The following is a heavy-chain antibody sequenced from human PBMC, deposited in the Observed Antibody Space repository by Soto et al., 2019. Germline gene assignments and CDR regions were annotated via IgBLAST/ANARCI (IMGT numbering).Heavy chain of an antibody. CDR2: IDPNSGGT. CDR1: GYTFTGYS. J-gene: IGHJ6*02. D-gene: IGHD6-13*01. Sequence: QVQLVQSGAEVKKPGASVKVSCKASGYTFTGYSIHWVRQAPGQGLEWMGWIDPNSGGTNYAQKFQVWVTMTRDTSSITAXXEXSXXRSDDTAVYYCARDLRDRYSSSWYGGRYYYYGMDVWGQGTTVTVSS. CDR3: ARDLRDRYSSSWYGGRYYYYGMDV. V-gene: IGHV1-2*04.